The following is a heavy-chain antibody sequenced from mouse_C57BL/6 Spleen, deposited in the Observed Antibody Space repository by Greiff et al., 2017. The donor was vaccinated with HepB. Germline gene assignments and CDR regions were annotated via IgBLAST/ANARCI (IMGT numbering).Heavy chain of an antibody. Sequence: VQLQESGAELARPGASVKLSCKASGYTFTSYGISWVKQRTGQGLEWIGEIYPRSGNTYYNEKFKGKATLTADKSSSTAYMELRSLTSEDSAVYFCARCYYGSSRYWYFDVWGTGTTVTVSS. CDR2: IYPRSGNT. CDR1: GYTFTSYG. V-gene: IGHV1-81*01. CDR3: ARCYYGSSRYWYFDV. D-gene: IGHD1-1*01. J-gene: IGHJ1*03.